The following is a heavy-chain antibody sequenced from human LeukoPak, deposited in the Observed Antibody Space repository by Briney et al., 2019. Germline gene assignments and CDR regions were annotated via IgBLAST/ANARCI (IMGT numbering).Heavy chain of an antibody. CDR3: AKDSGSGRGRRAFDI. D-gene: IGHD3-10*01. Sequence: GGPLRLSCAASGFTFSSYGMPGVRRAPAKGRGGGAFIRYDGSNKYYADSVKGRFTISRDNSKNTLYLQMNSLRAEDTAVYYCAKDSGSGRGRRAFDIWGQGTMVTVSS. CDR1: GFTFSSYG. V-gene: IGHV3-30*02. J-gene: IGHJ3*02. CDR2: IRYDGSNK.